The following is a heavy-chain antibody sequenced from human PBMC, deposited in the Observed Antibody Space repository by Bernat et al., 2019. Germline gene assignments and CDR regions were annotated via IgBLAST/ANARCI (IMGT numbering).Heavy chain of an antibody. CDR1: GFTFSTYW. CDR2: INSDASIT. CDR3: STYGNGEFDY. V-gene: IGHV3-74*02. Sequence: VQLVESGGGVVQPGRSLRLSCAASGFTFSTYWMHWVRQAPGKGLVWVSRINSDASITSYADSVKGRFTISRDNAKNTLYLQMNSLRADDTAIYYCSTYGNGEFDYWGQGTLVTVSS. D-gene: IGHD4-17*01. J-gene: IGHJ4*02.